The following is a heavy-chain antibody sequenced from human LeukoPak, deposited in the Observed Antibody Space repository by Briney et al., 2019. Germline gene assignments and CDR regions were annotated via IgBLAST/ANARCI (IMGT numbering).Heavy chain of an antibody. J-gene: IGHJ6*02. D-gene: IGHD6-19*01. CDR1: ENSFICFL. CDR3: ARHHSSGWDDGMDV. V-gene: IGHV5-51*01. Sequence: GESLKISCKGPENSFICFLVGWVRQMPGKGLEWVGIIYTGDSDTRYSPPFQGQVTISADKSISTAYLQWSSLKASDTAMYYCARHHSSGWDDGMDVWGQGTTVTVSS. CDR2: IYTGDSDT.